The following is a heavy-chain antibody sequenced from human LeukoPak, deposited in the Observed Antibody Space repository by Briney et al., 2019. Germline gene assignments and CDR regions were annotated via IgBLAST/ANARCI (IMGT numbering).Heavy chain of an antibody. Sequence: SETLSLTCAVSDYSISSGYYWGWIRQPPGKGLEWIGSFYQSGSTYYSPSLKSRVTISVDTSNNQFSLKLTSVTAADTAIYYCARHPDLRWPRSFDYWGQGTLVSVSS. J-gene: IGHJ4*02. CDR2: FYQSGST. V-gene: IGHV4-38-2*01. CDR1: DYSISSGYY. CDR3: ARHPDLRWPRSFDY. D-gene: IGHD2-21*01.